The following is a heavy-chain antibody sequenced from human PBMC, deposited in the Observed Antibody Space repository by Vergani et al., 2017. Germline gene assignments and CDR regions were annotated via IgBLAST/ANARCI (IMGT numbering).Heavy chain of an antibody. J-gene: IGHJ6*03. CDR3: ARALTRGYCSGGSCSRRYYYYYMDV. V-gene: IGHV4-59*01. CDR2: IYYSGST. D-gene: IGHD2-15*01. CDR1: GGSISSYY. Sequence: QVQLQESGPGLVKPSETLSLTCTVSGGSISSYYWSWIRQPPGKGLEWIGYIYYSGSTKYNPSLKSRVTISVDTSKNQFSLKLSSVTAADTAVYYCARALTRGYCSGGSCSRRYYYYYMDVWGKGTTVTVSS.